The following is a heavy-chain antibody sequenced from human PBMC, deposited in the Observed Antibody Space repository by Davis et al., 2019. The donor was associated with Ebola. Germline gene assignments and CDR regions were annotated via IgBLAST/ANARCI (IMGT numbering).Heavy chain of an antibody. V-gene: IGHV3-30*03. Sequence: GGSLRLSCAASGFTFSSYWMSWVRQAPGKGLEWVAVISYDGSNKYYADSVKGRFTISRDNSKNTLYLQMNSLRAEDTAVYYCAREEGCTGGVCYYVDYWGQGTLVTVSS. CDR3: AREEGCTGGVCYYVDY. D-gene: IGHD2-8*02. CDR2: ISYDGSNK. CDR1: GFTFSSYW. J-gene: IGHJ4*02.